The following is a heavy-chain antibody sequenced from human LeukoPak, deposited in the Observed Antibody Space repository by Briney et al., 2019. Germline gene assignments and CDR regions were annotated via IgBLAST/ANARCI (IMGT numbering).Heavy chain of an antibody. CDR3: ARHVVSGYSYGHDAFDI. Sequence: GESLKISCKGSGYSFTSYWIGWVRQMPGKGLEWMGIIYPGDSDTRYSPSFQGQVTISADKSISTAYLQWSGLKASDTAMYYCARHVVSGYSYGHDAFDIWGQGTMVTVSS. D-gene: IGHD5-18*01. CDR2: IYPGDSDT. J-gene: IGHJ3*02. CDR1: GYSFTSYW. V-gene: IGHV5-51*01.